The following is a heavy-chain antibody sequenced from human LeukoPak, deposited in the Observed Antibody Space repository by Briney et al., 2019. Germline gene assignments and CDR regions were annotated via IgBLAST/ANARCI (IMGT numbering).Heavy chain of an antibody. Sequence: AGGSLRLSCAASGFIFSNYALMWLRQSPGKGLEWVSAIRGSGGGTFYADSVKGRFTIPRDNSKNTLYLQMNGLRAEDTAVYYCARDPNGDYIGAFDMWGRGTLVTVSS. CDR1: GFIFSNYA. V-gene: IGHV3-23*01. J-gene: IGHJ3*02. CDR3: ARDPNGDYIGAFDM. D-gene: IGHD4-17*01. CDR2: IRGSGGGT.